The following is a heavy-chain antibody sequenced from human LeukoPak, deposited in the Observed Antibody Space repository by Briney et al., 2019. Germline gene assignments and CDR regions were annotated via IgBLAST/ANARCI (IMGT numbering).Heavy chain of an antibody. J-gene: IGHJ4*02. Sequence: SETLSLTCAVYGGSFSGYYWSWIRQPPGKGLEWIGEINHSGSTNYSPSLKSRVTISVDTSKNQFSLKLSSVTAADTAVYYCARGIAVAGTDPFDYWGQGTLVTVSS. V-gene: IGHV4-34*01. CDR2: INHSGST. D-gene: IGHD6-19*01. CDR1: GGSFSGYY. CDR3: ARGIAVAGTDPFDY.